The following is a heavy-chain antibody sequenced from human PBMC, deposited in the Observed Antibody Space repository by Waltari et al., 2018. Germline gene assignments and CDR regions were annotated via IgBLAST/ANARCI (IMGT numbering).Heavy chain of an antibody. CDR1: GFTFRNYT. D-gene: IGHD3-22*01. Sequence: QVQLVESGGGVVQPGRSLKLSCAASGFTFRNYTIHWVRQAPGKGLEWVAVISHDGSNKNYVDSVKGRFTVSRDNSKNTLYLQIDSLRAEDTAVYYCAKSFSVVVVPYFDYWGQGTLVTVSS. J-gene: IGHJ4*02. V-gene: IGHV3-30*18. CDR3: AKSFSVVVVPYFDY. CDR2: ISHDGSNK.